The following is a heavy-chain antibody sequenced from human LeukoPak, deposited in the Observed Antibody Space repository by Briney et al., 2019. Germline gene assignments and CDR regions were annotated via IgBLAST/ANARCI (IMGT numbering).Heavy chain of an antibody. CDR1: GGSISSYY. V-gene: IGHV4-59*01. CDR3: ARGSGYDFDY. CDR2: IYYSGST. D-gene: IGHD5-12*01. Sequence: SETLSLICTVSGGSISSYYWSWIRQPPGKGLEWIGYIYYSGSTNYNPSLKSRVTISVDTSKNQFSLKLSSVTAADTAVYYCARGSGYDFDYWGQGTLVTVSS. J-gene: IGHJ4*02.